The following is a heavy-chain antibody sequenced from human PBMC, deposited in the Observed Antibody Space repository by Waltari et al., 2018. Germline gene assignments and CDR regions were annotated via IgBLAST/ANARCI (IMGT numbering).Heavy chain of an antibody. Sequence: QVQLVQSGAEVRKPGSSVRISCKPSGGTFSSWAFSWVRQAPGQGLEWVGRVIPVFGTSSSAQRFQGRVSITAYKSTTTIHMELNSLTSDDAAVYYCAKESGGYDHPYFDQWGQGTLVTVSS. CDR1: GGTFSSWA. V-gene: IGHV1-69*14. CDR3: AKESGGYDHPYFDQ. CDR2: VIPVFGTS. D-gene: IGHD5-12*01. J-gene: IGHJ4*02.